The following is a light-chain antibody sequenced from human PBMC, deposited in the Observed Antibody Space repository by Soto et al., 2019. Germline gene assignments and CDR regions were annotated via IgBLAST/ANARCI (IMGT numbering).Light chain of an antibody. CDR3: CSYAGSSTLYV. CDR2: EVS. Sequence: QSVLTQPASVSGSPGQSITISRTGTSSDVGSYNLVSWYQQYPGKAPKLMVYEVSKRPSGVSNRFSGSKSGDTASLTISGLQAEDEADYYCCSYAGSSTLYVFGTGTKVTVL. V-gene: IGLV2-23*02. CDR1: SSDVGSYNL. J-gene: IGLJ1*01.